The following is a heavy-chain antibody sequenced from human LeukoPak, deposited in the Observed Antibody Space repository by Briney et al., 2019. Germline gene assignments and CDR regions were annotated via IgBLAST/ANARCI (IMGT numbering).Heavy chain of an antibody. CDR2: IYSGGST. V-gene: IGHV3-53*01. J-gene: IGHJ6*02. CDR3: ARDRRDYYYYYGMDV. Sequence: GGSLRLSCAASGFTVSSNYMSWVRQAPGKGLEWVSVIYSGGSTYYADSVKGRFTISRDNSKNTLYLQMNSLRAEDTAVYYCARDRRDYYYYYGMDVWGQGTTVTVPS. CDR1: GFTVSSNY.